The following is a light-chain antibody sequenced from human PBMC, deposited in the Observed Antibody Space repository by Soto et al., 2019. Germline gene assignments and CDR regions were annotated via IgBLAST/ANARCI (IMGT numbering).Light chain of an antibody. Sequence: DIVLTQSPLFLPVTPGEPASLSCRSSQSLLGSGGHNYLDWYVQKPGQSPQFVIFLGSHRPSGVADRFSGSGSGTDFTLKISRVEAEDVGVYFCMQALQTPRTFGQGTRVEI. CDR3: MQALQTPRT. V-gene: IGKV2-28*01. CDR2: LGS. CDR1: QSLLGSGGHNY. J-gene: IGKJ1*01.